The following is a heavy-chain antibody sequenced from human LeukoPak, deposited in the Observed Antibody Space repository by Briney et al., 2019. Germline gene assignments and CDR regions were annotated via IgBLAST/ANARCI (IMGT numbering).Heavy chain of an antibody. CDR3: ARAAVVPAARGGFDY. Sequence: SETLSLTCTVSGDSIRSDYWSWIRQPPGKGLEWIGYVYYSGSTQYNPSLKSRVTISIGTSKNQFSLKLSSVTAADTAVYYCARAAVVPAARGGFDYWGQGTLVTVSS. V-gene: IGHV4-59*01. CDR2: VYYSGST. D-gene: IGHD2-2*01. J-gene: IGHJ4*02. CDR1: GDSIRSDY.